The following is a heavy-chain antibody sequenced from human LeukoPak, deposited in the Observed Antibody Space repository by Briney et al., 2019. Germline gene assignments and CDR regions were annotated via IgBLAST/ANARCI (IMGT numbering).Heavy chain of an antibody. J-gene: IGHJ6*02. CDR3: ARVTSSWSYYQYGMDV. V-gene: IGHV3-7*01. Sequence: GGSLRLSCAASGFSFSRYWMTWVRQAPVKGLEWAANIKQDGSEKYYVDSVKGRFTISRDNAKNSVYLQMNSLRVEDTAVYYCARVTSSWSYYQYGMDVWGQGTTVTVSS. D-gene: IGHD6-13*01. CDR2: IKQDGSEK. CDR1: GFSFSRYW.